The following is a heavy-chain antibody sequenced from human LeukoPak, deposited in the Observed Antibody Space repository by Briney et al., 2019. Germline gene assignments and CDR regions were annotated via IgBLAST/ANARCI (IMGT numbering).Heavy chain of an antibody. J-gene: IGHJ4*02. D-gene: IGHD5-18*01. Sequence: PSETLSLTCTVSGGSISSYYWSWIRQPAGKGLEWIGRIYISGSNNYNPSLKSRVTMSVDTSKNQFSLKLSSVTAADTAMYYCARSWAMAQNLDSWGQGTLVTVSS. CDR2: IYISGSN. CDR3: ARSWAMAQNLDS. V-gene: IGHV4-4*07. CDR1: GGSISSYY.